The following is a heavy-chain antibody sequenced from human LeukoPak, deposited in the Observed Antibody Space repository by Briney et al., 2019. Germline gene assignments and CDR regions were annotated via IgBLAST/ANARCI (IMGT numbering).Heavy chain of an antibody. CDR1: GGSMSDYY. Sequence: SETLSLTCAVSGGSMSDYYWSWIRQPPGKGLEWIGYIYSNGSTNHNPSLKSRVTISVDTSRNQFSLRLSAVTAADTAVYYCARQGIAARLYYYYYYMDAWGKGTTVTVSS. D-gene: IGHD6-6*01. CDR2: IYSNGST. CDR3: ARQGIAARLYYYYYYMDA. J-gene: IGHJ6*03. V-gene: IGHV4-4*09.